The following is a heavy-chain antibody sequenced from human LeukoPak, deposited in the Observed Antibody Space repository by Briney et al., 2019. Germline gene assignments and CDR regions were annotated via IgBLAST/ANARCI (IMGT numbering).Heavy chain of an antibody. CDR2: IYWDDDK. D-gene: IGHD2-21*02. Sequence: SGPTLVKPTQTLTLTCTFSGFSPNTSGVGVGWIRQPPGKALEWLALIYWDDDKRYSPSLKSRLTITKDTSKNQVVLTLTNMDPVDTATYYCAHSEEVTAIRRFDYWGQGSLVTVSS. V-gene: IGHV2-5*02. CDR1: GFSPNTSGVG. J-gene: IGHJ4*02. CDR3: AHSEEVTAIRRFDY.